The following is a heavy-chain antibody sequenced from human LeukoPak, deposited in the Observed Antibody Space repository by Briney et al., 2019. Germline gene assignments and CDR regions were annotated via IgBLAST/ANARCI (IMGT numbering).Heavy chain of an antibody. CDR1: GGSISGFNGY. J-gene: IGHJ6*03. V-gene: IGHV4-39*01. D-gene: IGHD1-26*01. CDR2: IYYSGTT. Sequence: SETLSLTCTVSGGSISGFNGYWGWVRQPPGKGLEWIVNIYYSGTTNYSPSLQSRVTISVDTSKNQFSLKLISVSAADTAVYYCARRKVGEASKYYYMDVWGKGTTVTVSS. CDR3: ARRKVGEASKYYYMDV.